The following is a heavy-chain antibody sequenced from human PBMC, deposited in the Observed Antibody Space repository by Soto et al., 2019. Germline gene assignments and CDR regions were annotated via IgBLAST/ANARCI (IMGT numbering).Heavy chain of an antibody. CDR1: GGSISSSSYY. Sequence: QLQLQESGPGLVKPSETLSLTCIVSGGSISSSSYYWSWIRQPPGKGLEWIGSIYYSGSTYYNPSLNSRVTISGDTPKSQFSPELSSVTAPPTAVFSCTRHRARNWFDPWGQGTLVTVSS. CDR2: IYYSGST. CDR3: TRHRARNWFDP. D-gene: IGHD6-6*01. J-gene: IGHJ5*02. V-gene: IGHV4-39*01.